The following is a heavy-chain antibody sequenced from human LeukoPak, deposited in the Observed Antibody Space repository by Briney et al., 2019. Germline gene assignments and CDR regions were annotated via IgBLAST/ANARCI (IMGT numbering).Heavy chain of an antibody. J-gene: IGHJ4*02. CDR1: GFTFSSYA. CDR2: IRYDGSNK. CDR3: AKAPYSSSWYFDY. D-gene: IGHD6-13*01. V-gene: IGHV3-30*02. Sequence: PGGSLRLSCAASGFTFSSYAMSWVRQAPGKGLEWVAFIRYDGSNKYYADSVKGRFTISRDNSKNTLYLQMNSLRAEDTAVYYCAKAPYSSSWYFDYWGQGTLVTVSS.